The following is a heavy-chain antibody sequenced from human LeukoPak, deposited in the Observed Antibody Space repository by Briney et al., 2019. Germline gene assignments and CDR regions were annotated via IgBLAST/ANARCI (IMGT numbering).Heavy chain of an antibody. Sequence: GSLRLSCAASGFTFSSYAMSWVRQAPGKGLEWVSGISGSGDRTFYADSVKGRFTISRDNSRNTLSLQMSTLRAEDTAEYYCAKVIWPNDNNDAFDIWGQGTMVTVSS. V-gene: IGHV3-23*01. J-gene: IGHJ3*02. CDR3: AKVIWPNDNNDAFDI. CDR2: ISGSGDRT. CDR1: GFTFSSYA. D-gene: IGHD2-8*01.